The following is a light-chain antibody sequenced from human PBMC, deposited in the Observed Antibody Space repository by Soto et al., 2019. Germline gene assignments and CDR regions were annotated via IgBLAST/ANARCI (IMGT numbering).Light chain of an antibody. CDR2: GAS. CDR3: QQYNNWPFT. Sequence: EIVMTQSPATLSVSPGERATLSCRASQSVSNNLAWYQQKPGQAPRLLIYGASTRATGIPARFSGSGSGTEFTLTIRSLQSEDFAVYYCQQYNNWPFTFGPGTKVDIK. V-gene: IGKV3-15*01. CDR1: QSVSNN. J-gene: IGKJ3*01.